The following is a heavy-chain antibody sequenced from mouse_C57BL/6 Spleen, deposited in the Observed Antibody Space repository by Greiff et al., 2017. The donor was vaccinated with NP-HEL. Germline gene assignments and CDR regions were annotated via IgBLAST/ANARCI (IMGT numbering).Heavy chain of an antibody. J-gene: IGHJ4*01. V-gene: IGHV2-9*01. Sequence: VKLMESGPGLVAPSQSLSIICTVSGFSLTTYGVDWVRQPPGKGLEWLGVIWGDGSINYNSTLMSRLSISKDNSKSQVFLKMNSLQTDDTAMYYCAKRDNPYAMDYWSQGISVTVSS. CDR1: GFSLTTYG. CDR2: IWGDGSI. CDR3: AKRDNPYAMDY. D-gene: IGHD1-3*01.